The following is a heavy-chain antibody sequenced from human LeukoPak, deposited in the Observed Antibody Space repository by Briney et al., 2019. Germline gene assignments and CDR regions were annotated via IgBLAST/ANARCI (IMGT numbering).Heavy chain of an antibody. CDR2: INHSGST. CDR1: GGSFSGYY. D-gene: IGHD3-10*01. CDR3: ARGLSPRINMVRGVRPPFRGVFDY. V-gene: IGHV4-34*01. J-gene: IGHJ4*02. Sequence: SETLSLTCAVYGGSFSGYYWSWIRQPPGKGLEWIGEINHSGSTNYNPSLKSRVTISVDTSKNQFSLKLSSVTAADTAVYYCARGLSPRINMVRGVRPPFRGVFDYWGQGTLVTASS.